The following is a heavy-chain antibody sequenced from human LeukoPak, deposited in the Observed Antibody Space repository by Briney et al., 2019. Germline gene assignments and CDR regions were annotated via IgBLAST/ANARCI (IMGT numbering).Heavy chain of an antibody. CDR1: GFTFSSYG. J-gene: IGHJ4*02. D-gene: IGHD3-22*01. CDR2: IRYDGSNK. V-gene: IGHV3-30*02. Sequence: GGSLRLSCAASGFTFSSYGMHWVRQAPGKGLEWVAVIRYDGSNKYYADSVKGRFTISRDNSKNTLYLQMNSLRAEDTAVYYYAKEGETYYYDSSGYYYPPPFDYWGQGTLVTVSS. CDR3: AKEGETYYYDSSGYYYPPPFDY.